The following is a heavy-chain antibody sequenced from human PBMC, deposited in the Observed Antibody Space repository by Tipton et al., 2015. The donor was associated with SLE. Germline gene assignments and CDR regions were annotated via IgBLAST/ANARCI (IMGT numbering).Heavy chain of an antibody. CDR3: ARSVTKLRAWFDP. CDR2: IDHSGGT. Sequence: TLSLTCSVSGYFINSGFFWAWIRQSPGKGLEWIATIDHSGGTYYNPSLVSRVSLSIDTSRNHFSLTLTSVTASDTGVYFCARSVTKLRAWFDPWGQGILVTVSS. J-gene: IGHJ5*02. V-gene: IGHV4-38-2*01. D-gene: IGHD4-23*01. CDR1: GYFINSGFF.